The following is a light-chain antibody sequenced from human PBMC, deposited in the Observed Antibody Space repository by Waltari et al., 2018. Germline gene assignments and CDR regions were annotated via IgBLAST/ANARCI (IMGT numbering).Light chain of an antibody. V-gene: IGKV2-30*01. Sequence: DVVMTQSPLSLPVTLGQPASISCRSSQSLVSSDGNTYCNWFQERPGQSPRRLLYKVSNRDSGVPDRFSGSGSGTDFTLRISRVEAEDVGVYYCMQGRHWPWTFGQGTKVEIK. J-gene: IGKJ1*01. CDR3: MQGRHWPWT. CDR1: QSLVSSDGNTY. CDR2: KVS.